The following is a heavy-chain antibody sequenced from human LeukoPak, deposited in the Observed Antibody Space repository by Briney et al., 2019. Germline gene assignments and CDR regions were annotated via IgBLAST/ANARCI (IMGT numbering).Heavy chain of an antibody. Sequence: SETLSLTCAVYGGSFSGYYWSWIRQPPGKGLEWIGYIYYSGSTNYNPSLKSRVTISVDTSKNQFSLKLSSVTAADTAVYYCARTSANYYDSSGYYHWGQGTLVTVSS. V-gene: IGHV4-59*01. CDR1: GGSFSGYY. J-gene: IGHJ5*02. D-gene: IGHD3-22*01. CDR3: ARTSANYYDSSGYYH. CDR2: IYYSGST.